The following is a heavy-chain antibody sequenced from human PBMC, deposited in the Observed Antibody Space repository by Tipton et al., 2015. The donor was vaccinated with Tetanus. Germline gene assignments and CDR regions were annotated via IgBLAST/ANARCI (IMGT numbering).Heavy chain of an antibody. CDR1: GGSISSYY. V-gene: IGHV4-4*07. J-gene: IGHJ5*02. CDR3: AREVAAAGTPWFDP. CDR2: IYTSGST. Sequence: TLSLTCTVSGGSISSYYWSWIRQPAGKGLEWSGRIYTSGSTNYTPSLKSRVTMSVDTSKNQFSLKLSSATAADTAVYYCAREVAAAGTPWFDPWGQGTLVTVSS. D-gene: IGHD6-13*01.